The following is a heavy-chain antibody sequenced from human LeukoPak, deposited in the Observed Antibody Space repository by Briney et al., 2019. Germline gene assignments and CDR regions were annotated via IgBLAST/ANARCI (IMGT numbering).Heavy chain of an antibody. V-gene: IGHV3-7*01. CDR3: ARDGDCSGGSCYSFFSRLYYYYYYMDV. J-gene: IGHJ6*03. CDR2: IKQEESEK. Sequence: GGPLSLSCAAPGLPFGTYWMHWVRQAPGKGLEGVANIKQEESEKYYGDSVKGRFTISRDNAKNSLYLQMNSLRAEDTAVYYCARDGDCSGGSCYSFFSRLYYYYYYMDVWGKGTTVTISS. CDR1: GLPFGTYW. D-gene: IGHD2-15*01.